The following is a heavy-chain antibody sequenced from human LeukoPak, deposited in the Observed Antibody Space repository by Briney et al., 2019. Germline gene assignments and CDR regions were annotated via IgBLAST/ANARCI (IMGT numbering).Heavy chain of an antibody. CDR1: GFTFSSYA. CDR2: VSGSGGST. J-gene: IGHJ3*01. V-gene: IGHV3-23*01. CDR3: AKQEYGDYRGGFDF. Sequence: QTGGSLRLSCVASGFTFSSYAMSWVRQAPGKGLEWVSSVSGSGGSTDSADSGVGRLTISRDNSKNTLYLQMNSLSAEDTTVYYWAKQEYGDYRGGFDFWGQGTRVTVSS. D-gene: IGHD4-17*01.